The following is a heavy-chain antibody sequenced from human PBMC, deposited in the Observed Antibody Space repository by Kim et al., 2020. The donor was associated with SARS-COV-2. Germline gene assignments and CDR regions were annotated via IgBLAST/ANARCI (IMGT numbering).Heavy chain of an antibody. V-gene: IGHV3-48*02. CDR2: ISSSSSTI. D-gene: IGHD3-16*02. Sequence: GGSLRLSCAASGFTFSSYSMNWVRQAPGKGLEWVSYISSSSSTIYYADSVKGRFTISRDNAKNSLYLQMNSLRYEDTAVYYCARALLGGSYRYYGMDVWGQGTTVTVSS. J-gene: IGHJ6*02. CDR3: ARALLGGSYRYYGMDV. CDR1: GFTFSSYS.